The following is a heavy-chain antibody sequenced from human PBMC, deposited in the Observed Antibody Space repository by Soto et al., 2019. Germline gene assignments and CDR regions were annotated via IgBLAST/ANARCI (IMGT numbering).Heavy chain of an antibody. V-gene: IGHV4-39*02. J-gene: IGHJ4*02. CDR1: GGSISSSSYF. CDR3: ARLRFQLLPEYYFDY. Sequence: SETLSLTCSVSGGSISSSSYFWGWIRQPPWKGLEFIGSIDYRGTTSDNPSLKSRVTISVDTSKNHFSLKLSSATAADTAVYFCARLRFQLLPEYYFDYWGQGTLVTVSS. CDR2: IDYRGTT. D-gene: IGHD2-21*01.